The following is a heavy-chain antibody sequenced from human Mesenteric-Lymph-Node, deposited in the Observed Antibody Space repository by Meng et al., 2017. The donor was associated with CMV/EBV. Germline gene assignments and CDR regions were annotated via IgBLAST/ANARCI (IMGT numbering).Heavy chain of an antibody. CDR2: IRYDGSNK. CDR1: GFTFSSYG. V-gene: IGHV3-30*02. Sequence: GGSLRLSCAASGFTFSSYGMHWVRQAPGKGLEWVAFIRYDGSNKYYADSVKGRFTISRDNSKSTLYLQMNSLRAEDTAVYYCAKDLRYCSSTSCSPGYFDYWGQGTLVTVSS. D-gene: IGHD2-2*01. CDR3: AKDLRYCSSTSCSPGYFDY. J-gene: IGHJ4*02.